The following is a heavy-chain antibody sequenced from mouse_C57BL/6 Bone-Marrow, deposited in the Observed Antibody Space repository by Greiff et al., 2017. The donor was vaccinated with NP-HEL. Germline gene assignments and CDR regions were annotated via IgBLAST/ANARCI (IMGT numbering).Heavy chain of an antibody. V-gene: IGHV5-6*02. J-gene: IGHJ2*01. CDR1: GFTFSSYG. CDR3: ARHYYSNYFDY. D-gene: IGHD2-5*01. Sequence: DVKLVESGGDLVKPGGSLKLSCAASGFTFSSYGMSWVRQTPDKRLEWVATISSGGSYPYYPDSVTGRFTISRDNAKNTLYLQMSSLKSEDTAMYYCARHYYSNYFDYWGQGTTLTVSS. CDR2: ISSGGSYP.